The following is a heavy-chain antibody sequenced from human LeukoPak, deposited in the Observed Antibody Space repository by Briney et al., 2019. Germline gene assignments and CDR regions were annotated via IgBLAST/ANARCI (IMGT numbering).Heavy chain of an antibody. V-gene: IGHV3-30*02. CDR1: GFTLDSFA. D-gene: IGHD6-6*01. Sequence: GGSLRLSCALSGFTLDSFAMHWVRQAPGKGLEWVALIRHDESNEFYADGVQGRFTISRDTSKKIVYLQMNNLRAEDTALYYCAKEYTPSSPLGELVSWGQGTLVTVSS. CDR2: IRHDESNE. CDR3: AKEYTPSSPLGELVS. J-gene: IGHJ4*02.